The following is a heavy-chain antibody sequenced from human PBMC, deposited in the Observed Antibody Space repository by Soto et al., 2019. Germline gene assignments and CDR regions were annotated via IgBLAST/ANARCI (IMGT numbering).Heavy chain of an antibody. D-gene: IGHD3-10*01. Sequence: GASVKVSCQASGGTFNTHAYNLVRQAPGQGLEWVGGIFPIFGTSNYAQKFQGRVTITADESTSTVYLELTSLRSEDTGVYYCARDLEFRDGNISHLDYWGQGTLVTVSS. CDR3: ARDLEFRDGNISHLDY. CDR2: IFPIFGTS. J-gene: IGHJ4*02. V-gene: IGHV1-69*13. CDR1: GGTFNTHA.